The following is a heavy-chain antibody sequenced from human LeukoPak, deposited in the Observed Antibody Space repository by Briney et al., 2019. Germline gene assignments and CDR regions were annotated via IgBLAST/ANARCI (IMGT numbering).Heavy chain of an antibody. D-gene: IGHD6-6*01. CDR2: IPYDGSNK. CDR1: GFTFSSYA. J-gene: IGHJ4*02. V-gene: IGHV3-30-3*01. Sequence: GGSLRLSCAASGFTFSSYAMHWVRQAPGKGLEWVAVIPYDGSNKYYADSVKGRFTISRDNSKNTLYLQMNSLRAEDTAVYYCARGSSIAALSGDYWGQGTLVTVSS. CDR3: ARGSSIAALSGDY.